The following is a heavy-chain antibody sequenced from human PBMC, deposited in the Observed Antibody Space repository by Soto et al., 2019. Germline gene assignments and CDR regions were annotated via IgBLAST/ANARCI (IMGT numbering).Heavy chain of an antibody. V-gene: IGHV4-38-2*01. Sequence: PSETLSLTCAVSGHSISSGYYWGWIRQPPGKGLEWIGSIYHSGSTYYNPSLKSRVTISVDTSKNQFSLKLSSVTAAGTAVYYCARGWNSGYDRPGGMDVWGQGTTVTVSS. J-gene: IGHJ6*02. D-gene: IGHD5-12*01. CDR2: IYHSGST. CDR1: GHSISSGYY. CDR3: ARGWNSGYDRPGGMDV.